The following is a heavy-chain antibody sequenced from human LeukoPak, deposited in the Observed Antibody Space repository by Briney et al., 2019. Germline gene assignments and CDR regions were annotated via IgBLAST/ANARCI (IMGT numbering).Heavy chain of an antibody. CDR1: GYTFTSYD. Sequence: ASVKVSCKSSGYTFTSYDINWVRQAPGQGLEWLGWLNPNSDNTGYAQKFQGRVTMTWNTSISTAYMELSGLRSEDTAVYYCARGHCSTTKCPSRYYYHYMDVWGKGTTVTISS. CDR2: LNPNSDNT. V-gene: IGHV1-8*01. CDR3: ARGHCSTTKCPSRYYYHYMDV. D-gene: IGHD2-2*01. J-gene: IGHJ6*03.